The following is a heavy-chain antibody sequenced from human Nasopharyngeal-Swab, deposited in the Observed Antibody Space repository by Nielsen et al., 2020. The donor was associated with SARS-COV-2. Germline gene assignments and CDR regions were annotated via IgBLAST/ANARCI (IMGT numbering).Heavy chain of an antibody. CDR2: IWYEGSNK. Sequence: GESLKIFCAASGFTFSSYGMHWVRQAPGKGLEWVAVIWYEGSNKYYADSVKGRFTISRDNPKNTLYLQMNSLRAEDTAVYYCARGRGGGYDPWGYYYYDMDVWGHGTTVTVSS. D-gene: IGHD5-12*01. CDR1: GFTFSSYG. V-gene: IGHV3-33*01. J-gene: IGHJ6*02. CDR3: ARGRGGGYDPWGYYYYDMDV.